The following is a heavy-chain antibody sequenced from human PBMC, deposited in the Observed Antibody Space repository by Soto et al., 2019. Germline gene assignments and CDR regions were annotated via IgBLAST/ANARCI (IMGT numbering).Heavy chain of an antibody. V-gene: IGHV4-59*01. Sequence: SETLSLSCTVSGGSMRSYYWTWIRQPPGKGLEWIGHVSYTGTTNYNPSLKSRLSISVDMSSHRFSLRLTSLTAADTATYFCARDRDHGDNDSWGHGTLVTVSS. CDR3: ARDRDHGDNDS. CDR1: GGSMRSYY. CDR2: VSYTGTT. D-gene: IGHD4-17*01. J-gene: IGHJ5*01.